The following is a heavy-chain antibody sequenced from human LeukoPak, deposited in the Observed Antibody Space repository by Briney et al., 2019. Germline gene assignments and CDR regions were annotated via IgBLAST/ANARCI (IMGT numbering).Heavy chain of an antibody. V-gene: IGHV3-74*01. J-gene: IGHJ3*02. Sequence: GGSLRLSCAASGFTFSSYWMHWVRQAPGKGLVWVSRINSDGSSTSYADSVKGRFTISRDNAKNTLYLQMNSLRAEDTAVYYCARGGYCSGGSCFSAGAFDIWGQGTMVTVSS. D-gene: IGHD2-15*01. CDR2: INSDGSST. CDR3: ARGGYCSGGSCFSAGAFDI. CDR1: GFTFSSYW.